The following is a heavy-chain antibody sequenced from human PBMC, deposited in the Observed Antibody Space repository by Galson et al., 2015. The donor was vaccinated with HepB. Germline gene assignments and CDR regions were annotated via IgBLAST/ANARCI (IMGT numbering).Heavy chain of an antibody. D-gene: IGHD3-9*01. CDR3: VKEGLYLTSEILSNGFDV. CDR1: GFRFHSYG. V-gene: IGHV3-30*18. CDR2: ISYDATNK. J-gene: IGHJ6*02. Sequence: SLRLSCAGSGFRFHSYGIHWVRQSPGKGLEWISFISYDATNKYYADSVKGRFAISRDNSKNTLSLQMHGLRPDDTAVYFCVKEGLYLTSEILSNGFDVWGQGATVSVSS.